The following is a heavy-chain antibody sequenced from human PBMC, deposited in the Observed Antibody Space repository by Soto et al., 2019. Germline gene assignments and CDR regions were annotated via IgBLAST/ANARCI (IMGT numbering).Heavy chain of an antibody. J-gene: IGHJ2*01. CDR1: GGSISSYY. V-gene: IGHV4-59*08. Sequence: QVQLQESGPGLVKPSETLSLTCTVSGGSISSYYWSWIRQPPGKGLEWIGYIHYSGSTNYNPSLKRRLTISVDTSTNQFSLKLSSVTAADTAVYYCARRYYGGNAWYFDLWGRGTLVTVSS. CDR2: IHYSGST. CDR3: ARRYYGGNAWYFDL. D-gene: IGHD4-17*01.